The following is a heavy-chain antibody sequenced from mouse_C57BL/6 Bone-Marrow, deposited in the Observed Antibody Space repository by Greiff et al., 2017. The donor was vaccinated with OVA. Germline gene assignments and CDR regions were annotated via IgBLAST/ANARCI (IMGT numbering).Heavy chain of an antibody. D-gene: IGHD1-1*01. J-gene: IGHJ4*01. Sequence: VQLKESGPGLAKPSQTLSLTCSVSGYSITSDYRNWIRQSPGNKLEYMGYISYSGSTYSNSSLESRISISSDTSKNQYDLQVKSVTTEDTATDYCARWDYYGSSPSYAIDYWGQGASVTFSS. CDR3: ARWDYYGSSPSYAIDY. V-gene: IGHV3-8*01. CDR1: GYSITSDY. CDR2: ISYSGST.